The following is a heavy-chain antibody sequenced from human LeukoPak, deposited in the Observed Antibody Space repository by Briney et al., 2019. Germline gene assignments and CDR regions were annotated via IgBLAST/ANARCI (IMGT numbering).Heavy chain of an antibody. D-gene: IGHD3-22*01. Sequence: SETLSLTCTVSGGSISSGGYYWSWIRQHPGKGLEWIGYIYYSGSTYYNPSLKSRVTISVDTSKNQFSLKLSSVTAADTAVYYCARSSVYYYDSSGWFTGHSDDAFDTWGQGTMVTVSS. CDR2: IYYSGST. J-gene: IGHJ3*02. CDR3: ARSSVYYYDSSGWFTGHSDDAFDT. CDR1: GGSISSGGYY. V-gene: IGHV4-31*03.